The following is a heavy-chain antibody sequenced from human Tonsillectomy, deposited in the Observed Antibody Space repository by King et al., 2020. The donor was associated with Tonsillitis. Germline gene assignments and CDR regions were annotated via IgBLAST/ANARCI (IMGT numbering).Heavy chain of an antibody. CDR3: ARMWEWIPDY. CDR2: IYYSGST. D-gene: IGHD1-26*01. CDR1: GGSVSSGSYY. V-gene: IGHV4-61*01. J-gene: IGHJ4*02. Sequence: VQLQESGPGLVKPSETLSLTCTVSGGSVSSGSYYWSWIRQPPGKGLEWIGYIYYSGSTNYNPSLKSRVTISVDTSKNQFSLKLSPVTAADTAVYYCARMWEWIPDYWGQGILVTVSS.